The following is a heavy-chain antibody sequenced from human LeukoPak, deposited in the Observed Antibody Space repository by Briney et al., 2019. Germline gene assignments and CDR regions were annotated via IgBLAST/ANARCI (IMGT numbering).Heavy chain of an antibody. Sequence: SETLSLTCVVYGESFSDYYWNWIRQPPGKGLEWIGEINHSGSTNYNPSLKSRVTISVDTSKNQFSLRLSSVTAADAAVYYCARGRYCGSDCYLPFGPPEYFRHWGQGTLVTVSS. D-gene: IGHD2-21*02. J-gene: IGHJ1*01. V-gene: IGHV4-34*01. CDR1: GESFSDYY. CDR3: ARGRYCGSDCYLPFGPPEYFRH. CDR2: INHSGST.